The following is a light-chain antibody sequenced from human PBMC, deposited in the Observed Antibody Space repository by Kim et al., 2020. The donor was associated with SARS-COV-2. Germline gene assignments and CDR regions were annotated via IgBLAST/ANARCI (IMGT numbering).Light chain of an antibody. J-gene: IGKJ1*01. CDR1: ELVNIW. Sequence: PASIGDTVTITGRASELVNIWLAWYQQRPGQAPKLLIHKTSRLASGVPTRFSGGGSGTDFTLSISSLQPDDFATYFCQQYSSHSTFAQGTKVDIK. CDR3: QQYSSHST. CDR2: KTS. V-gene: IGKV1-5*03.